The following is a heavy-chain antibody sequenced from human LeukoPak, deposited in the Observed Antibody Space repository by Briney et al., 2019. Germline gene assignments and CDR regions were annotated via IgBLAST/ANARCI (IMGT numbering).Heavy chain of an antibody. CDR3: VKYKQGTYYDYVWGSYQEDY. V-gene: IGHV3-64D*06. CDR1: GFTFSSYA. CDR2: ISSNGGST. J-gene: IGHJ4*02. D-gene: IGHD3-16*02. Sequence: GGSLRLSCSASGFTFSSYAMHWVRQAPGKGLEYVSAISSNGGSTYYADSVKGRLTISRDNSKNTLYLQMSSLRAEDTAVYYCVKYKQGTYYDYVWGSYQEDYWGQGTLVTVSS.